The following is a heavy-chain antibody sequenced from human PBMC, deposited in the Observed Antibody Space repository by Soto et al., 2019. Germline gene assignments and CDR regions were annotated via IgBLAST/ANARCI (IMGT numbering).Heavy chain of an antibody. CDR2: NSSGGGSP. J-gene: IGHJ4*02. CDR3: AKGGGRIVPRHFDY. V-gene: IGHV3-23*01. Sequence: EVQLLESGGGLVQPGGSLRLSCVASGFTFSDYAMSWVRQARGKGLEWVSGNSSGGGSPYNADSVKGRFTISRDNSKNTLYLQMNSLRVDDMAVYYCAKGGGRIVPRHFDYWGQGTLVTVSS. D-gene: IGHD6-6*01. CDR1: GFTFSDYA.